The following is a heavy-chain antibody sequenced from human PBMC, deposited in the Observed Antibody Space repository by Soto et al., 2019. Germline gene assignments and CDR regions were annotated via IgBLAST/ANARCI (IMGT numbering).Heavy chain of an antibody. CDR2: VSAAGGTT. CDR3: TREGTGRLRYALDV. Sequence: QVQLVESGGGVVPPGTSLRLSCAASGFTFSDHGMHWVRQAPGKGLEWVAVVSAAGGTTYYADSVKGQHTLSRDNSRNTLSLQMTSLTSVDTAVYYCTREGTGRLRYALDVWGQGTVVTVSS. D-gene: IGHD2-8*02. CDR1: GFTFSDHG. V-gene: IGHV3-30*03. J-gene: IGHJ3*01.